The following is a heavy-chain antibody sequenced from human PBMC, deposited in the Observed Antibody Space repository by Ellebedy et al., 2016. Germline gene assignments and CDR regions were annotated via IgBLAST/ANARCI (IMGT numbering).Heavy chain of an antibody. CDR2: ISGSNNYV. V-gene: IGHV3-21*01. CDR1: GLSISSYT. CDR3: ARAVNFDWLLGYFDN. J-gene: IGHJ4*02. D-gene: IGHD3-9*01. Sequence: GESLKISXAASGLSISSYTMNWVRQAPGKGLEWVASISGSNNYVYYPDSVKGRFTISRDNAKNSLFLEMNSLRAEDTAVYYCARAVNFDWLLGYFDNWGQGTLVSVSS.